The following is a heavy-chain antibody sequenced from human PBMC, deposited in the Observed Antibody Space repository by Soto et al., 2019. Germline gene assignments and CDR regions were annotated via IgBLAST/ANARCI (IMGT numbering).Heavy chain of an antibody. V-gene: IGHV1-8*01. Sequence: ASVKVSCKASGSTFTSYDIYWVRQATGQGLEWMGWMNPNTGNSGYAQKFQGRVTMTSDTSISTAHMELSSLRAEDTAVYYCARRAETNGWNGFGADKYYFDFWGQGTLVTGSS. CDR2: MNPNTGNS. D-gene: IGHD1-1*01. CDR3: ARRAETNGWNGFGADKYYFDF. J-gene: IGHJ4*02. CDR1: GSTFTSYD.